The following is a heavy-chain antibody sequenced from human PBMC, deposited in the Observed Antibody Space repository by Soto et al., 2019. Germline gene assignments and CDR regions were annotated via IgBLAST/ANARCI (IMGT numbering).Heavy chain of an antibody. Sequence: PGGSLRLSCAASGFTFSNAWMNWVRQAPGKGLEWVGRIKSKTDGGTTDYAAPVKGRFTISRDDSKNTLYLQMNSLKTEDTAVYYCTTEPEGYCTNGVCYQLDVWGQGTTVTVSS. CDR1: GFTFSNAW. CDR2: IKSKTDGGTT. V-gene: IGHV3-15*07. D-gene: IGHD2-8*01. J-gene: IGHJ6*02. CDR3: TTEPEGYCTNGVCYQLDV.